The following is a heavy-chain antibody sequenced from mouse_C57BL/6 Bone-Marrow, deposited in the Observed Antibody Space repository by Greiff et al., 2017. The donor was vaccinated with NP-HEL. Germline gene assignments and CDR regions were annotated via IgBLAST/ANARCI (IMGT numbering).Heavy chain of an antibody. J-gene: IGHJ2*01. V-gene: IGHV5-17*01. CDR2: INSGSSTI. CDR3: ARGGFDY. CDR1: GFIFSDYG. Sequence: EVQRVESGGGLVKPGGSLKLSCAASGFIFSDYGMHWFGRAPEKGLEGVAYINSGSSTIYYADTVKCRFTISRDNAKNTLFLQMTSLRSEDTAMYYCARGGFDYWGQGTTLTVSS.